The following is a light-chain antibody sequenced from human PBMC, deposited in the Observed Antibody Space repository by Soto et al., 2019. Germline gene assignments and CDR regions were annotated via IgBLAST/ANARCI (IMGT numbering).Light chain of an antibody. CDR1: RRDVGGYNY. J-gene: IGLJ1*01. CDR2: EVT. V-gene: IGLV2-14*01. Sequence: QSALTQPASVSGSPGQSITISCTGTRRDVGGYNYVSWYQQYPGKSPKLLIYEVTHRPSGVSNRFSGSKSGNTASLTISGLQADDEADYYCSSYAGNNNYVFGTGTKVTVL. CDR3: SSYAGNNNYV.